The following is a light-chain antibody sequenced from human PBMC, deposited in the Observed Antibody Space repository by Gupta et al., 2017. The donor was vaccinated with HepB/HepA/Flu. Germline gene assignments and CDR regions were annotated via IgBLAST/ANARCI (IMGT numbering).Light chain of an antibody. CDR3: AAWDDSLNGLYV. Sequence: QSVLTQPPSASGTPGQRVTISCSGSSSNIGSNTVNWYQQHPGTAPRLLIYRDDQRPSGVPARFSGSRSGTSASLAISWLQSEDEADYYCAAWDDSLNGLYVFGTGTKDTVL. CDR2: RDD. V-gene: IGLV1-44*01. CDR1: SSNIGSNT. J-gene: IGLJ1*01.